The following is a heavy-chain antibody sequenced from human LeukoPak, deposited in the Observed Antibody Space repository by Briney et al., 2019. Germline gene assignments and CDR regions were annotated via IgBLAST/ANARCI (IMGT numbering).Heavy chain of an antibody. V-gene: IGHV3-43D*03. Sequence: GGSLRVSCAASGFTFDDYAMHWVRQAPGKGLGWVSLISWDGGSTYYADSVKGRFTISRDNSKNSLYLQMNSLRAEDTALYYCAKDERGVLWFGELRRYYGMDVWGQGTTVTVSS. J-gene: IGHJ6*02. CDR2: ISWDGGST. CDR1: GFTFDDYA. CDR3: AKDERGVLWFGELRRYYGMDV. D-gene: IGHD3-10*01.